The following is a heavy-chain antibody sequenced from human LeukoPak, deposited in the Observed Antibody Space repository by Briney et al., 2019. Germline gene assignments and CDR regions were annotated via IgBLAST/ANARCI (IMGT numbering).Heavy chain of an antibody. CDR1: GGSIGSFY. Sequence: SETLSLTCTVSGGSIGSFYWSWIRQPPGKGLEWIGYIYYSGSTNYNPSLKSRVTISVDTSKNQFSLKLSSVTAADTAVYYCARVYYSSSYDYWYFDLWGRGTLVTVSS. CDR2: IYYSGST. J-gene: IGHJ2*01. D-gene: IGHD6-13*01. CDR3: ARVYYSSSYDYWYFDL. V-gene: IGHV4-59*01.